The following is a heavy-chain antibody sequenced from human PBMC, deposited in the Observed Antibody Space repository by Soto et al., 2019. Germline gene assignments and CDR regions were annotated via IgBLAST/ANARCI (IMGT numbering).Heavy chain of an antibody. CDR3: ARDWATTLVTSPYY. CDR2: ISSSGFA. J-gene: IGHJ4*02. D-gene: IGHD4-17*01. Sequence: GXSQRLSCAASGFTFSDYFVSWLRQAPVKGLEWVSYISSSGFANYADSVKGRFTISRDNAKNSLYLQMDSLRAEDTAVYYCARDWATTLVTSPYYWGQGTLVTVSS. CDR1: GFTFSDYF. V-gene: IGHV3-11*05.